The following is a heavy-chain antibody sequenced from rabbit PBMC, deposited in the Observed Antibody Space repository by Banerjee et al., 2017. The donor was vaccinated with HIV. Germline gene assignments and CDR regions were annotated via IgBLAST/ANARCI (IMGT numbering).Heavy chain of an antibody. CDR1: GFSFSSSYW. D-gene: IGHD1-1*01. CDR2: IYTGSGST. Sequence: QEQLEETGGGLVQPEGSLTLACTASGFSFSSSYWICWVRQAPGKGLEWIGCIYTGSGSTYYASWAKGRFTISKTSSTTVTLQMTSLTVADTATYFRAKSISTSSYYGMDLWGQGTLVTVS. J-gene: IGHJ6*01. V-gene: IGHV1S45*01. CDR3: AKSISTSSYYGMDL.